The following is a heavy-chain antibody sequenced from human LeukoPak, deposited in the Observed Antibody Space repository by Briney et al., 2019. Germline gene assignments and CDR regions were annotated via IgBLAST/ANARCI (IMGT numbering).Heavy chain of an antibody. Sequence: SETLSLTCTVSGYSISSGYYWGWIRQPPGKGLEWIGSIYYSGSTYYNPSLKSRVTISVDTSKNQFSLKLSSVTAADTAVYYCARYVVKGSKFDYWGQGTLVTVSS. CDR1: GYSISSGYY. V-gene: IGHV4-38-2*02. J-gene: IGHJ4*02. CDR2: IYYSGST. D-gene: IGHD4-23*01. CDR3: ARYVVKGSKFDY.